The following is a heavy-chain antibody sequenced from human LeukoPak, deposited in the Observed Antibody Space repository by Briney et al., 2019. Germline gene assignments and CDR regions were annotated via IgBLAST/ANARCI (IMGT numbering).Heavy chain of an antibody. CDR3: ARAGVGYCSGGSCYWNYYYYMDV. J-gene: IGHJ6*03. Sequence: ASVKVSCKASGYTFSGYYIHWVRQAPGQGLEWMGWINPNTGGTKYAQRFQDRVTMTRDTSISTAYMELSRLRSDDTAVYYCARAGVGYCSGGSCYWNYYYYMDVWGKGTTVTVSS. CDR1: GYTFSGYY. CDR2: INPNTGGT. V-gene: IGHV1-2*02. D-gene: IGHD2-15*01.